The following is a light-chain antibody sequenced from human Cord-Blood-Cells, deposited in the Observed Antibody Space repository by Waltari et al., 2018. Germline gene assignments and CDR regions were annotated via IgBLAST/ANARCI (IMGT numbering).Light chain of an antibody. CDR2: RNN. V-gene: IGLV10-54*01. CDR3: YARGVRLRAWV. J-gene: IGLJ3*02. Sequence: QAGLTQPPSVSKGLRQTATLTCTGNSNNVGNQGAAWLQQHQGHPPKLLSSRNNNRPSGISERLSTSRSGNAAYLPITGVEPADVASYYWYARGVRLRAWVFGGGTKLTVL. CDR1: SNNVGNQG.